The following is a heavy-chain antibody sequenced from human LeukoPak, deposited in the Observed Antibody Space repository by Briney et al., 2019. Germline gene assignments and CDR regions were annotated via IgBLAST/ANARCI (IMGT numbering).Heavy chain of an antibody. CDR3: ARGIQLWFGDARDYYYGMDV. D-gene: IGHD5-18*01. J-gene: IGHJ6*02. Sequence: GASVKVSCKASGGTFSSYAISWVRQAPGQGLEWMGRIIPILGIANYAQKFQGRVTITADKSTSTAYMELSSLRSEDTAVYYCARGIQLWFGDARDYYYGMDVWGQGTTATVSS. V-gene: IGHV1-69*04. CDR2: IIPILGIA. CDR1: GGTFSSYA.